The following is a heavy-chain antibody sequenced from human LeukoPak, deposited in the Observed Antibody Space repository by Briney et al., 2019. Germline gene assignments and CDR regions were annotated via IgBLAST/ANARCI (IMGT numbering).Heavy chain of an antibody. Sequence: GFTVXXYSMXWXXXAGGKGLGWVSSISSSTSYLYYAASLNRRFTISTDNAKNSLYLQMNTLTAEDTAVYYCASGAGYSNSTRGPRDFDYWGQGTLVTVSS. CDR1: GFTVXXYS. V-gene: IGHV3-21*01. CDR2: ISSSTSYL. J-gene: IGHJ4*02. CDR3: ASGAGYSNSTRGPRDFDY. D-gene: IGHD4-11*01.